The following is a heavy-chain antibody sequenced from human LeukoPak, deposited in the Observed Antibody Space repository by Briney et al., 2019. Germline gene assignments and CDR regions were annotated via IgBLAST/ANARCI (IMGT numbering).Heavy chain of an antibody. D-gene: IGHD1-26*01. V-gene: IGHV4-34*01. CDR3: ASSRMLVGATTVDY. J-gene: IGHJ4*02. CDR2: INHSGST. CDR1: GGSFSGYY. Sequence: SETLSLTCAVYGGSFSGYYWSWIRQPPGKGLEWIGEINHSGSTNYNPSLKSRVTISVDTSKNQFSLKLSSVTAADTAVYYCASSRMLVGATTVDYWGQGTLVTVSS.